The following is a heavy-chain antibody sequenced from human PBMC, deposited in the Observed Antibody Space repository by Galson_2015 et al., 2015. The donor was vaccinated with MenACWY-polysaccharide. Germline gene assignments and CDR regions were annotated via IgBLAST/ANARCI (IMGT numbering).Heavy chain of an antibody. D-gene: IGHD4-11*01. CDR2: TYCRSKCYN. CDR1: GDSVSSHSAV. Sequence: CAISGDSVSSHSAVWNWIRQSPSRGLEWLGRTYCRSKCYNDYAVSVKSRITIKPDTSKNQFSLQLNSVTPEDTAVYYCTRNLDTLLTTLWGFDYWGQGTPVTVSS. CDR3: TRNLDTLLTTLWGFDY. J-gene: IGHJ4*02. V-gene: IGHV6-1*01.